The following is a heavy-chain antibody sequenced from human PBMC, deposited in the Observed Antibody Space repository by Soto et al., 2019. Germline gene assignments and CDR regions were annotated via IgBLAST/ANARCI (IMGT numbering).Heavy chain of an antibody. V-gene: IGHV1-46*01. J-gene: IGHJ6*02. CDR2: INPSGGST. Sequence: ASVEVSCKAYGYTFTSYYMHWVRQAPGQGLEWMGIINPSGGSTSYAQKFQGRVTMTRDTSTSTVYMELSSLRSEDTAVYYCARGGVGYCTNGVCYYRYYNYGMDVWGHGTTVTVSS. D-gene: IGHD2-8*01. CDR1: GYTFTSYY. CDR3: ARGGVGYCTNGVCYYRYYNYGMDV.